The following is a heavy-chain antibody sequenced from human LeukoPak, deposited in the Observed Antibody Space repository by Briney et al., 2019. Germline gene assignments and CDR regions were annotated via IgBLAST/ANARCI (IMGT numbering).Heavy chain of an antibody. D-gene: IGHD4-4*01. J-gene: IGHJ4*02. CDR2: ISGNGGSI. V-gene: IGHV3-23*01. CDR3: AKASDYSNYAFDY. CDR1: GFTFSNHA. Sequence: GGSLRLSCAASGFTFSNHAMSWLRQAPGKGLEWVSAISGNGGSIYYVDSVKGRFTISRDNSKNTLYLQMNSLRVEDTAVYYCAKASDYSNYAFDYWGQGTLVTVSS.